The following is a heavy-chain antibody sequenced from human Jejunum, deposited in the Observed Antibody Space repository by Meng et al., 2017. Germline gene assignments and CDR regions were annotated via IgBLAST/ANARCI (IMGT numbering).Heavy chain of an antibody. CDR2: MYFSGST. Sequence: QAPPQGSGPGLVRPSETLSLPCTISGGSGNSGSYYWSWIRQPPGKGLEWIGYMYFSGSTNYNASLKSRVTISVDTSKKQFSLKLTSVTAADTAVYYCARGHFDKYFDSWGQGTLVTVSS. CDR3: ARGHFDKYFDS. D-gene: IGHD3-22*01. CDR1: GGSGNSGSYY. J-gene: IGHJ4*02. V-gene: IGHV4-61*01.